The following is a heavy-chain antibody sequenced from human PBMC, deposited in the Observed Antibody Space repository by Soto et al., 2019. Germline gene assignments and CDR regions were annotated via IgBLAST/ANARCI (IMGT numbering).Heavy chain of an antibody. J-gene: IGHJ1*01. CDR1: GDSISTRSNY. V-gene: IGHV4-39*02. CDR3: AREGPPIRAHNPPEYFQH. CDR2: IYYTGGT. Sequence: SETLSLTCTVSGDSISTRSNYWAWIRQPPGKGQEWIGSIYYTGGTYYNPSLKSRVTLFLDTSKNQFSLNLNSVTAADTAVYYCAREGPPIRAHNPPEYFQHWGQGTPVTVSS.